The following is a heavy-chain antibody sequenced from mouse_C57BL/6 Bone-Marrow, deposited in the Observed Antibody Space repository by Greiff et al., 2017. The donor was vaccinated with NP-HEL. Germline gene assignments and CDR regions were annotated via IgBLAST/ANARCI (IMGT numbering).Heavy chain of an antibody. CDR3: ASSKLLFAY. D-gene: IGHD1-1*01. V-gene: IGHV1-64*01. CDR1: GYTFTSYW. CDR2: IHPNSGST. Sequence: VKLQQPGAELVKPGASVKLSCKASGYTFTSYWMHWVKQRPGQGLEWIGMIHPNSGSTNYNEKFKSKATLTVDKSSSTAYMQLSSLTSEYSAVYYCASSKLLFAYWGQGTLVTVSA. J-gene: IGHJ3*01.